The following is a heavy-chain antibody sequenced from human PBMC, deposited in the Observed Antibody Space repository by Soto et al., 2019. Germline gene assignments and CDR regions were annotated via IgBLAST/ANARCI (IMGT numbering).Heavy chain of an antibody. CDR1: GIPVSSNY. CDR2: LHSGGDT. D-gene: IGHD3-10*01. Sequence: EVQLVESGGGLVQPGGSLRLSCAASGIPVSSNYMTWVRQAPGKGLEWVSVLHSGGDTYYANSVKGRFTISRHDSTNTLFLQMNCLTPEDTAVYYCARDGPDYYASRMDVWGQGTTVTVSS. CDR3: ARDGPDYYASRMDV. V-gene: IGHV3-53*04. J-gene: IGHJ6*02.